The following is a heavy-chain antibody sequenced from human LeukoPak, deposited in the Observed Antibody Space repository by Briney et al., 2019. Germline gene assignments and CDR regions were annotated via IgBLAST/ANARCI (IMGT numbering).Heavy chain of an antibody. D-gene: IGHD5-18*01. J-gene: IGHJ4*02. Sequence: GGSLRLSCVASGFTFSDYYMSWIRQAPGKGLVWVSRINSDASSTTYADSVKGRFTISRDTARNTLYLQMNSLRAEDTAVYYCARVGYSYGSYYFDYWGQGTLVTVSS. CDR2: INSDASST. V-gene: IGHV3-74*01. CDR3: ARVGYSYGSYYFDY. CDR1: GFTFSDYY.